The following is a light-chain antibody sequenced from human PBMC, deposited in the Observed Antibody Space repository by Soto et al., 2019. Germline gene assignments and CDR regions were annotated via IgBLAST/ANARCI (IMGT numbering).Light chain of an antibody. V-gene: IGLV2-11*01. Sequence: QSVLTQPRSVSGSPGQSVTISCTGTSSDVGAYNYVSWYQKYPGKAPRLMIYDVSKRPSGVPDRFSGSKSGNTASLTISGLQAEDEADYYCCSHAGSFTLVFGGGTKLTVL. CDR1: SSDVGAYNY. CDR2: DVS. J-gene: IGLJ2*01. CDR3: CSHAGSFTLV.